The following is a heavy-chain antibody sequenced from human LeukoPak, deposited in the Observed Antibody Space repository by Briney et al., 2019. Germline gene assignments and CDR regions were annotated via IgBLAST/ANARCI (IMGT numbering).Heavy chain of an antibody. CDR2: IDPDDADA. V-gene: IGHV5-51*01. D-gene: IGHD6-19*01. Sequence: GESLKISCKGVGYSFTRYWIGWVRQMPGKGLEHIGVIDPDDADARHTPAFQGLVSISVDKSIDTAYLQINSLTSSDTAIYYCVRRVTGWTLGYFDFWGRGSPVTVSS. CDR1: GYSFTRYW. J-gene: IGHJ2*01. CDR3: VRRVTGWTLGYFDF.